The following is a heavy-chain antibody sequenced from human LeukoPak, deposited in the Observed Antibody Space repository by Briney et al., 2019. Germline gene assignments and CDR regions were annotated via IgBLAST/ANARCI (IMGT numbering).Heavy chain of an antibody. CDR2: ISWNSGSI. V-gene: IGHV3-9*03. CDR3: AKDRYISGWYYFDY. CDR1: GFTFDDYA. J-gene: IGHJ4*02. D-gene: IGHD6-19*01. Sequence: PGGSLRLSCAASGFTFDDYAMHWVRHAPGKGLEWVSGISWNSGSIDYADSVKGRFTISRDNAKNSLYLQMNSLRAEDMALYYCAKDRYISGWYYFDYWGQGTLVTVSS.